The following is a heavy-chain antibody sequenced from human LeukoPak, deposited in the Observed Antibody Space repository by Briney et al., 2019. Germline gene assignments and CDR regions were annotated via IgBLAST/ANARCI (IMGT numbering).Heavy chain of an antibody. Sequence: ASVKVSCKASGYTFTSYGISWVRQAPGQGLEWMGWISAYNGNTNYAQKLQGRVTMTTDTSTSTAYMELRSLRSDDTAVYYCARDRRGGCSGGSCYSGPPYDYRGQGTLVTVSS. CDR2: ISAYNGNT. CDR1: GYTFTSYG. V-gene: IGHV1-18*01. CDR3: ARDRRGGCSGGSCYSGPPYDY. D-gene: IGHD2-15*01. J-gene: IGHJ4*02.